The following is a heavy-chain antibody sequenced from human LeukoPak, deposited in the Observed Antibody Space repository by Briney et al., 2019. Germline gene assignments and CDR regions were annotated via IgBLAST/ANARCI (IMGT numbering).Heavy chain of an antibody. CDR2: INPNSGGT. CDR3: ARVAGNWMSWFDP. D-gene: IGHD2-2*03. J-gene: IGHJ5*02. CDR1: GYTFTGYY. V-gene: IGHV1-2*02. Sequence: ASVKVSCKASGYTFTGYYMHWVRQAPGQGLEWMGWINPNSGGTNYAQKFQGRVTMTRDTSISTAYMELSRLRSDDTAVYYCARVAGNWMSWFDPWGQGTLVTVSS.